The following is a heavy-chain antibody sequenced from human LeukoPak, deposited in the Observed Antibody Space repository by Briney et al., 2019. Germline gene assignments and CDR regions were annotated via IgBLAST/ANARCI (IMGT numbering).Heavy chain of an antibody. V-gene: IGHV3-23*01. CDR1: GFTFSRFA. CDR2: IRGNGGGT. D-gene: IGHD3-3*01. Sequence: GGSLRLSCVGAGFTFSRFAVTWVRQAPGQGLEWVSTIRGNGGGTHYAESLRGRFTLSRDNSKSTVYLQMNSLRAEDTAIYYCSRGQEVDDGVLESWGRGTLVAVSS. J-gene: IGHJ4*02. CDR3: SRGQEVDDGVLES.